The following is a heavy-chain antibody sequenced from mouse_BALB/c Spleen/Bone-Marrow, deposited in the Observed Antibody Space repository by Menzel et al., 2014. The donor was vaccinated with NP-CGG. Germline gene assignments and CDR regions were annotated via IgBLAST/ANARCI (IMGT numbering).Heavy chain of an antibody. CDR1: GFNIKDAY. CDR2: IAPANGNT. J-gene: IGHJ3*01. V-gene: IGHV14-3*02. Sequence: EVKLEESGAELVKPGASVRLSCTASGFNIKDAYMHWVNQRPAQGLEWIGRIAPANGNTEYDPKFLDKATITADTSSNTAYLQLSSLTSEDTAVYYCARSPGEVNYWGQGTLVTVSA. CDR3: ARSPGEVNY. D-gene: IGHD1-3*01.